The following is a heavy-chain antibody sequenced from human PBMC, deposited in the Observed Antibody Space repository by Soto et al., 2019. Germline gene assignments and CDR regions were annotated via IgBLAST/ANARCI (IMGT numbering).Heavy chain of an antibody. CDR1: GGTFSSYA. D-gene: IGHD1-7*01. CDR2: IIPIFGTA. Sequence: GASVKVSCKASGGTFSSYAISWVRQAPGQGLEWMGGIIPIFGTANYAQKFQGRVTITADESTSTAYMELNSLRSEDTAVYYCARGRITGTTVEEFDYWGQGTLVTVSS. CDR3: ARGRITGTTVEEFDY. V-gene: IGHV1-69*13. J-gene: IGHJ4*02.